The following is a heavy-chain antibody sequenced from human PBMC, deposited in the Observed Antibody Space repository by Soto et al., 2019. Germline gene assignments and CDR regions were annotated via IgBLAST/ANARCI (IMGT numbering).Heavy chain of an antibody. J-gene: IGHJ6*02. Sequence: SETLALTCAVYGGSFTGYSWSWIRQPPGKGLEWIGEINHSGSTNYNPSLKSRVTVSVDTSKNQFSLNLSSVTAADTALYCCARGRGLRSVAERFYCYGLDVWGQGPTVTVS. CDR3: ARGRGLRSVAERFYCYGLDV. CDR2: INHSGST. V-gene: IGHV4-34*01. CDR1: GGSFTGYS. D-gene: IGHD6-19*01.